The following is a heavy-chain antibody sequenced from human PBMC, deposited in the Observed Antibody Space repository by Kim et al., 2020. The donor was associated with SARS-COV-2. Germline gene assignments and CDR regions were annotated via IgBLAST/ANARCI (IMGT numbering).Heavy chain of an antibody. D-gene: IGHD6-19*01. V-gene: IGHV3-48*03. CDR3: ATYLAVALDY. J-gene: IGHJ4*02. Sequence: GGSLRLSCAGSGCTFRNHEMNWVRLAPGKGLGWISYISNRGSTTYYADAVKGRFTISRDNAKNSMYLQMNSLRAEDTAIYYCATYLAVALDYWGQGTLVTVAS. CDR1: GCTFRNHE. CDR2: ISNRGSTT.